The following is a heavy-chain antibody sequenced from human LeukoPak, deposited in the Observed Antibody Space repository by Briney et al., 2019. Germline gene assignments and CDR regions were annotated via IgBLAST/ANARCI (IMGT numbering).Heavy chain of an antibody. CDR1: GYTFTSYD. CDR3: ARGIAAAGTPWFPLRYYYYYYGMDV. D-gene: IGHD6-13*01. V-gene: IGHV1-8*01. Sequence: ASVKVSCKASGYTFTSYDINWVRQATGQGLEWMGWMNPNSGNTGYAQKFQGRVTMTRNTSISTAYMELSSLRSEDTAVYYCARGIAAAGTPWFPLRYYYYYYGMDVWGQGTTVTVSS. J-gene: IGHJ6*02. CDR2: MNPNSGNT.